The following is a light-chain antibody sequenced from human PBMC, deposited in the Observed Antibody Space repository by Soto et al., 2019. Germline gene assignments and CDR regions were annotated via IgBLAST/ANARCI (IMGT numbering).Light chain of an antibody. CDR3: CAYAGSSTPRV. CDR2: EVS. V-gene: IGLV2-23*02. J-gene: IGLJ3*02. CDR1: SSDVGSYNL. Sequence: QSALTQPASVSGSPGQSITISCTGTSSDVGSYNLVSWYQQHPGKAPKLMIYEVSKRPSGVSNRVSGSKSGNTASLTISGLQAEDESEYYCCAYAGSSTPRVFGGGTKLTDL.